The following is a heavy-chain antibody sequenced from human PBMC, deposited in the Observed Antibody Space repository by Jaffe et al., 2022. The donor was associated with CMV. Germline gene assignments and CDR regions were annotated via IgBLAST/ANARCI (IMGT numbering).Heavy chain of an antibody. D-gene: IGHD3-16*01. CDR2: IYYSGST. CDR3: ARAVPLGFKQGPPQGFDP. J-gene: IGHJ5*02. V-gene: IGHV4-31*03. Sequence: QVQLQESGPGLVKPSQTLSLTCTVSGGSISSGGYYWSWIRQHPGKGLEWIGYIYYSGSTYYNPSLKSRVTISVDTSKNQFSLKLSSVTAADTAVYYCARAVPLGFKQGPPQGFDPWGQGTLVTVSS. CDR1: GGSISSGGYY.